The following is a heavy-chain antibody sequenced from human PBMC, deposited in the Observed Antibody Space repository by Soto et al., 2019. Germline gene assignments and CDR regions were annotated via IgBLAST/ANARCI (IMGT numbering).Heavy chain of an antibody. D-gene: IGHD6-6*01. V-gene: IGHV3-7*01. J-gene: IGHJ4*02. CDR2: IKQDGGGK. Sequence: EVQLVESGGGLVQPGGSLRLSCAASGFPFRDYWMTWGRQAPGKGLEWVANIKQDGGGKYYVDSVKGRFTISRDNAKNSLYLQMNSLRAEDTGMYFCAREYSRSPDWGQGTLVTVSS. CDR1: GFPFRDYW. CDR3: AREYSRSPD.